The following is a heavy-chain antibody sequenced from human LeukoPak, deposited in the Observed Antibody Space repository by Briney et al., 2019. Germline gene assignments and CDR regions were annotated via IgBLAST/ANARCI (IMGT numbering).Heavy chain of an antibody. V-gene: IGHV4-59*01. D-gene: IGHD5-18*01. Sequence: SETLSPTCTVSGGSISKNYWSWIRQPPGKGLEWIGFIYNRGSTNYNPSLKSRVTMSVDLSKNQFSLKLISVTAADTAVYYCAGAFRYGPPDFWGQGTLVTVSS. J-gene: IGHJ4*02. CDR3: AGAFRYGPPDF. CDR2: IYNRGST. CDR1: GGSISKNY.